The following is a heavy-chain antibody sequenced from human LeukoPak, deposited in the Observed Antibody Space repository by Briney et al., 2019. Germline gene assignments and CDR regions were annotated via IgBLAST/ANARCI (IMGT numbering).Heavy chain of an antibody. V-gene: IGHV3-23*01. Sequence: PGGSLRLSCAVSRFSFSSYAMRRVRQAPGKGLEWVSIISDHNTWYADSVKGRFTISRDNSKNTLYLQMNSLRGEDTAVYYCAKGRDSYGYGDFDYWGQGTLVTVSS. CDR3: AKGRDSYGYGDFDY. J-gene: IGHJ4*02. CDR2: ISDHNT. CDR1: RFSFSSYA. D-gene: IGHD5-18*01.